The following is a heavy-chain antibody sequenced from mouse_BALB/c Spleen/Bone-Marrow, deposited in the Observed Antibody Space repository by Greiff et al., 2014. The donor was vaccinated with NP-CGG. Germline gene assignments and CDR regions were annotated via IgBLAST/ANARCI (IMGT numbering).Heavy chain of an antibody. J-gene: IGHJ3*01. CDR1: DYTFTSYW. CDR3: ARYWDAY. Sequence: QVQLQQSGAELAKPRASVKMSCKVSDYTFTSYWIHWVKQRPGQGLEWIGYIDPRTANTEYSQKFKDKATLTADKSSSTAYMQLSSLTSEDSAVYYCARYWDAYWGQGTLVTVSA. CDR2: IDPRTANT. D-gene: IGHD4-1*01. V-gene: IGHV1-7*01.